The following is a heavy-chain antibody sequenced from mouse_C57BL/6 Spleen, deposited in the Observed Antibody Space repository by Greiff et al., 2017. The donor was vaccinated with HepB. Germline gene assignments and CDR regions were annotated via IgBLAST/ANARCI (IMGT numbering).Heavy chain of an antibody. CDR2: IYPGSGNT. D-gene: IGHD4-1*01. J-gene: IGHJ2*01. CDR3: AREELARFDY. CDR1: GYSFTSYY. V-gene: IGHV1-66*01. Sequence: VQLQQSGPELVKPGASVKISCKASGYSFTSYYIHWVKQRPGQGLEWIGWIYPGSGNTKYNEKFKGKATLTADTSSSTAYMQLSSLTSEDSAVYYCAREELARFDYWGQGTTLTVSS.